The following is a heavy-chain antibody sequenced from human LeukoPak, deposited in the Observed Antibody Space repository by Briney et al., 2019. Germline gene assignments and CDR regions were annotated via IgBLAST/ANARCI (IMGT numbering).Heavy chain of an antibody. J-gene: IGHJ4*02. CDR3: AKGKDVAVAGTFDY. CDR1: GFTFDDYA. D-gene: IGHD6-19*01. Sequence: GRSLRLSCAASGFTFDDYAMHWVRQAPGKGLEWVSGISWNSGDIGYADSVKGRFTISRDNAKNSLYLQMNSLRVEGMALYYCAKGKDVAVAGTFDYWGQGTLVTVSS. V-gene: IGHV3-9*03. CDR2: ISWNSGDI.